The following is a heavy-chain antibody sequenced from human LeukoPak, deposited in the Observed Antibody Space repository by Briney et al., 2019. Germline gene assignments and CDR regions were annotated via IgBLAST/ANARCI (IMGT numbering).Heavy chain of an antibody. J-gene: IGHJ4*02. D-gene: IGHD6-19*01. CDR3: AKSSSGWYLFDY. Sequence: GGSLTICCAAAGSTFTSYAMSWVRQAPGKGLEWVSAINGGGDRTNYADSVKGRFTISRDNSKNTLYLQMNSLRAEDTAVYSCAKSSSGWYLFDYWGQGTLVSVSS. V-gene: IGHV3-23*01. CDR1: GSTFTSYA. CDR2: INGGGDRT.